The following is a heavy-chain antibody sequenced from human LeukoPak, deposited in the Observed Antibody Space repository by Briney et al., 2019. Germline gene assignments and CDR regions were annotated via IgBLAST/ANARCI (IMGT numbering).Heavy chain of an antibody. V-gene: IGHV3-23*01. D-gene: IGHD2-15*01. CDR3: AKRQGGSWDPFDY. CDR2: IGGSGGYT. Sequence: GGSLRLSCAASEFTFSSYAMNWVRQAPGKGLEWVSAIGGSGGYTYYADSVKGRFTISRDNSKNTLYLQMNSLRAEDTAVYYCAKRQGGSWDPFDYWGQGTLVTVSS. CDR1: EFTFSSYA. J-gene: IGHJ4*02.